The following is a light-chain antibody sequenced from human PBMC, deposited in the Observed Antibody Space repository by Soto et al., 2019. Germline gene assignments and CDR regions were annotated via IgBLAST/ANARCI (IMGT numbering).Light chain of an antibody. Sequence: TFTRTGTNNDVGGYNYVSWYQHHPGKAPKLMIYDVSNRPSGVSNRFSGSKSGNTASLTISGLQPEDEADYYCCSYTTSNTRQIVFGTGTKVTVL. J-gene: IGLJ1*01. V-gene: IGLV2-14*03. CDR3: CSYTTSNTRQIV. CDR1: NNDVGGYNY. CDR2: DVS.